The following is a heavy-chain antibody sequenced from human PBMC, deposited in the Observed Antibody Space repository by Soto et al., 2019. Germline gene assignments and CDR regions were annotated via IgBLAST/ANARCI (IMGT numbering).Heavy chain of an antibody. D-gene: IGHD6-13*01. V-gene: IGHV1-46*01. J-gene: IGHJ4*02. CDR1: GYTFTTYY. Sequence: ASVKVSCKTSGYTFTTYYMHWVRHAPGQGLEWMGVINPSGGRTGYAHKFQGRVTVAGDTSMTTVYMELSSLRSDDTAVYYCARAAEAAAGPYFDYWGQGTLVTVSS. CDR3: ARAAEAAAGPYFDY. CDR2: INPSGGRT.